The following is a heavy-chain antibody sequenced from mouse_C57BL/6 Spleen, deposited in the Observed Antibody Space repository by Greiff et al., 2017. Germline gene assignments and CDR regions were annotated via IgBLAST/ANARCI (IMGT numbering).Heavy chain of an antibody. V-gene: IGHV1-81*01. Sequence: VKLQESGAELARPGASVKLSCKASGYTFTSYGISWVKQRTGQGLEWIGEIYPRSGNTYYNEKFKGKATLTADKSSSTAYMELRSLTSDDSAVYFCAIVGYDGYYAMDYWGQGTSVTVSS. D-gene: IGHD2-2*01. J-gene: IGHJ4*01. CDR1: GYTFTSYG. CDR2: IYPRSGNT. CDR3: AIVGYDGYYAMDY.